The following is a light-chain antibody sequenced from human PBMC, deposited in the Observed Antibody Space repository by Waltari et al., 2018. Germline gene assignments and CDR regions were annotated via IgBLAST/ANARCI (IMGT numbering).Light chain of an antibody. CDR3: QQYHSYSS. V-gene: IGKV1-5*03. CDR1: QSISNW. CDR2: KAS. J-gene: IGKJ1*01. Sequence: DLQMTQSPSTLSASVGDRVTITCRASQSISNWLAWYQQKPGKAPKLLIYKASSLESGVPSRFSGSGSGTEFTLTISSLQPDDFATYYCQQYHSYSSFGQGTKVEIK.